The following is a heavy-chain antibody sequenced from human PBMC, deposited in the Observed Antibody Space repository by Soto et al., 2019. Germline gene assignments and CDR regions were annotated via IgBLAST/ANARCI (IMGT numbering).Heavy chain of an antibody. V-gene: IGHV4-34*01. CDR2: INHSGST. D-gene: IGHD6-19*01. CDR1: GGSFSGYY. CDR3: ARGRQWLVRYFDY. J-gene: IGHJ4*02. Sequence: QVQLQQWGAGLLKPSETLSLTCAVYGGSFSGYYWSWIRQPPGKGLEWIGEINHSGSTNYNPSLKSRVPVSVDTSKNQFSLKLSSVTAADTAVYYCARGRQWLVRYFDYWGQGTMVTVSS.